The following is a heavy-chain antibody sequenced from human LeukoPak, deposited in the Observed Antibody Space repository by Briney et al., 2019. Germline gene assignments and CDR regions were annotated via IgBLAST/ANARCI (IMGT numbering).Heavy chain of an antibody. J-gene: IGHJ6*02. V-gene: IGHV3-21*04. CDR3: ASAVTTSPSNYYGMDV. CDR1: GFTFSSYS. CDR2: ITGSGSSI. D-gene: IGHD4-17*01. Sequence: GGSLRLSCVASGFTFSSYSMNWVRQAPGKGLEWVSSITGSGSSIYFADSVKGRFTISRDNAKTSLYLQMNSLRAEDTAVYYCASAVTTSPSNYYGMDVWGQGTTVTVSS.